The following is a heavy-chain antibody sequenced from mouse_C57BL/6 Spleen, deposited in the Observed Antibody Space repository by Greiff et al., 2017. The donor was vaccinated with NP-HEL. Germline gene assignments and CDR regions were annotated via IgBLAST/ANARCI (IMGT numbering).Heavy chain of an antibody. Sequence: VQLQQPGAELVRPGSSVKLSCKASGYTFTSYWMDWVKQRPGQGLEWIGNIYPSDSETHYNQKFKDKATLTVDKSSSTAYMQLSSLTSEDSAVYYCARNYGSSYGGYWGQGTTLTVSS. CDR3: ARNYGSSYGGY. J-gene: IGHJ2*01. D-gene: IGHD1-1*01. CDR1: GYTFTSYW. CDR2: IYPSDSET. V-gene: IGHV1-61*01.